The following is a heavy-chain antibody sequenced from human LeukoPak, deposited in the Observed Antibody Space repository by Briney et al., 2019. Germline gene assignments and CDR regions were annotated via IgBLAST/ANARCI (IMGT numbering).Heavy chain of an antibody. D-gene: IGHD6-13*01. Sequence: ETLSLTCTVSGYSISSGYYWGWVRQAPGKGLEWVANIKQDGSEKYYVDSVKGRFTISRENAKNSLYLQMNSLRAEDTAVYYCARDLVSSREDAFDIWGQGTMVTVSS. CDR2: IKQDGSEK. CDR1: GYSISSGYY. J-gene: IGHJ3*02. V-gene: IGHV3-7*01. CDR3: ARDLVSSREDAFDI.